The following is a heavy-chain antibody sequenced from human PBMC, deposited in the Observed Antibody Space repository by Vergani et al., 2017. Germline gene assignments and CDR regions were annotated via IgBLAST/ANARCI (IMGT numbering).Heavy chain of an antibody. Sequence: VELLESGGGLAQPGGSLRVSCSASGFRVTTYYMSWVRQAPGKGLEWVSGINWDGGSTGYADSVKGRFTISRDNAKNSLYLQMNSLRVEDTALYYCGMYCTSTSCGTHPRVHNYARDVWVQGTTVTVSS. V-gene: IGHV3-20*04. CDR1: GFRVTTYY. CDR3: GMYCTSTSCGTHPRVHNYARDV. CDR2: INWDGGST. J-gene: IGHJ6*02. D-gene: IGHD2-2*01.